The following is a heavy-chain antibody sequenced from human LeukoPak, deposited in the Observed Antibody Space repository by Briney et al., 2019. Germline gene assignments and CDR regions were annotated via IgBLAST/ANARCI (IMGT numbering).Heavy chain of an antibody. J-gene: IGHJ3*02. D-gene: IGHD3/OR15-3a*01. Sequence: PGGSLRLFCAASGFTFHDYPMHWARQVPGKGLEWVSGITWNSGSVLYADSVRGRFTISRDNAKNSLYLQMNSLRPEDMAFYYCAKGLGVASLIVDALDMWGQGTMVTV. CDR2: ITWNSGSV. CDR3: AKGLGVASLIVDALDM. V-gene: IGHV3-9*03. CDR1: GFTFHDYP.